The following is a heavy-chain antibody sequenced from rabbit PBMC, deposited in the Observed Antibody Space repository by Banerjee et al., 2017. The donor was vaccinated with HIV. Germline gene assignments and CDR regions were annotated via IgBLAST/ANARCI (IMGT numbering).Heavy chain of an antibody. J-gene: IGHJ4*01. Sequence: QEQLVESGGGLVKPEGSLTLTCTASGFSFSKNYVMCWVRQTPGKGLEWIGCIYPTYGATDYASWVNGRFTISLDNAQNTVFLQMTSLTAADTATYFCARSFYYIDGYVGYPYTFRLWGPGTLVTVS. CDR2: IYPTYGAT. D-gene: IGHD6-1*01. CDR1: GFSFSKNYV. CDR3: ARSFYYIDGYVGYPYTFRL. V-gene: IGHV1S45*01.